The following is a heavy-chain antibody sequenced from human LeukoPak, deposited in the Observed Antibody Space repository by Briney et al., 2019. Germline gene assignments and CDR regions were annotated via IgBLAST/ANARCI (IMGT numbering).Heavy chain of an antibody. D-gene: IGHD2-21*02. V-gene: IGHV3-11*01. CDR3: ARGAYCGGDCYRPYYYYGMDV. J-gene: IGHJ6*02. Sequence: GGSLRLSCAASGFTFSDYYMSWIRQAPGKGLEWVSNISSSGSTIYYADSVKGRFTISRDNAKNSLYLQMNSLRAEDTAVYYCARGAYCGGDCYRPYYYYGMDVWGQGTTVTVSS. CDR2: ISSSGSTI. CDR1: GFTFSDYY.